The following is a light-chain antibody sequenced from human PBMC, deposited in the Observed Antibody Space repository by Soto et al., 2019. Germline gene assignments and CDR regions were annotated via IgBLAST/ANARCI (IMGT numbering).Light chain of an antibody. CDR1: QSISTN. CDR3: QQYDKWPLT. V-gene: IGKV3-15*01. J-gene: IGKJ3*01. CDR2: VAS. Sequence: EIVMTQSPATLSVSPGERASLSCRASQSISTNLAWYQQKPGQAPRLLIYVASTRATGIPARFSGSGSGTDFTLTISSPQSEDFAVYYCQQYDKWPLTFGPGTKVDIE.